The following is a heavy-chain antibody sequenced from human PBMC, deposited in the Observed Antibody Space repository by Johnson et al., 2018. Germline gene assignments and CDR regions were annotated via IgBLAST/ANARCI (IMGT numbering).Heavy chain of an antibody. D-gene: IGHD6-13*01. CDR3: AKGSSSWYVEMDV. CDR1: GFTFDDYA. CDR2: SSWNRGII. J-gene: IGHJ6*04. Sequence: VQLVESGGGLVQPGRSXRLSCAASGFTFDDYAMHWVRQAPGKGLEWVSGSSWNRGIIGYADPGKGRFPISRDNAKNSLYLQMNSLRAEETALYSCAKGSSSWYVEMDVWGKGTTVTVSS. V-gene: IGHV3-9*01.